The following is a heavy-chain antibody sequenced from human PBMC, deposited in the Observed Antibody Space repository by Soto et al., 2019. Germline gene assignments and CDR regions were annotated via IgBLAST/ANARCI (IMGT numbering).Heavy chain of an antibody. CDR1: GGSISSAGYS. CDR2: IYHSGTT. CDR3: ARSAYCGGDCYSEYFQH. V-gene: IGHV4-30-2*01. Sequence: SETLSLTCAVSGGSISSAGYSWNWIRQPPGKGLEWIGYIYHSGTTYYNPSLKSRVTISVDRSKNQLSLKLTSATAADTAVYHCARSAYCGGDCYSEYFQHWGQGTLVTVSS. D-gene: IGHD2-21*02. J-gene: IGHJ1*01.